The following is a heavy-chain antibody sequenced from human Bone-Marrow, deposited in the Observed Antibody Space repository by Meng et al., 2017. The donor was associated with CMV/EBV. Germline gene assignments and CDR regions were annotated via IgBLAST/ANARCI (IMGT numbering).Heavy chain of an antibody. V-gene: IGHV1-69*05. CDR3: ASGYSSSEGFDP. CDR1: GGTFSSYA. Sequence: SVKVSCKASGGTFSSYAISWVRQAPGQGLEWMGGIIPIFGTANYAQKFQGRVTITTDESTSTAYMELSSLRSEDTAVYYCASGYSSSEGFDPCGQGTLVTVSS. D-gene: IGHD6-13*01. J-gene: IGHJ5*02. CDR2: IIPIFGTA.